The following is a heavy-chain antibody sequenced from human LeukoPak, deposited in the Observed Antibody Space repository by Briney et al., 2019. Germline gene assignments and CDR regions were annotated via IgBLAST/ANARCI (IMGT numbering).Heavy chain of an antibody. Sequence: GESLQISCQGSGYSFTSYWIGWVRQMPGKGLEWMGIIYPGDSDTRYSPSFQGQVTISADKSISTAYLQWSSLKASDTAMYYCARTPIAASDAFDIWGQGTMVTVSS. D-gene: IGHD6-13*01. CDR1: GYSFTSYW. CDR2: IYPGDSDT. CDR3: ARTPIAASDAFDI. V-gene: IGHV5-51*01. J-gene: IGHJ3*02.